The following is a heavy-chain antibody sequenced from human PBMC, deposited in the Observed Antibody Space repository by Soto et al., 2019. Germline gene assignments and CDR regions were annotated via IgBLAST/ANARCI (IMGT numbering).Heavy chain of an antibody. CDR2: IYYSGST. J-gene: IGHJ6*02. CDR1: GGSISSGGYY. CDR3: ARDVRYGDYSRVDREAGYGLDV. V-gene: IGHV4-31*03. Sequence: SETLSLSCTVSGGSISSGGYYWSWIRQHPGKGLEWIGYIYYSGSTYYNPSLKSRVTISVDTSKNQFSLKLSSVTAADTAVYYCARDVRYGDYSRVDREAGYGLDVWGQGTTVTVSS. D-gene: IGHD4-17*01.